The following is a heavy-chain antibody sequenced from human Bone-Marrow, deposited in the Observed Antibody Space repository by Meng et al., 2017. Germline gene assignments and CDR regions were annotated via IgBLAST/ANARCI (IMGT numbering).Heavy chain of an antibody. V-gene: IGHV4-31*03. CDR1: GGSISSGGYY. J-gene: IGHJ3*02. CDR3: ARDCPFCSGSYDDAFDI. Sequence: QVQSQESGPGLVKPSQTLSLTCTVSGGSISSGGYYWSWIRQHPGKGLEWIGYIYYSGSTYYNPSLKSRVTISVDTSKNQFSLKLSSVTAADTAVYYCARDCPFCSGSYDDAFDIWGQGTMVTVSS. D-gene: IGHD3-10*02. CDR2: IYYSGST.